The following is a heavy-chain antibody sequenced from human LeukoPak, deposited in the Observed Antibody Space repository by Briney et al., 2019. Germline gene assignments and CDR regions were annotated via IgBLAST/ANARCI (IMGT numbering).Heavy chain of an antibody. CDR2: HNPNTGGT. CDR1: GYTFTGYY. Sequence: ASVKVSCKAAGYTFTGYYMHWVRQAPGQGLEWMGWHNPNTGGTSYAQKFQGRVTMTRDTSIGTAYMELTRLTSDDTAVYYCARGGRAAEYFQHWGQGTLVTVSS. D-gene: IGHD1-26*01. J-gene: IGHJ1*01. V-gene: IGHV1-2*02. CDR3: ARGGRAAEYFQH.